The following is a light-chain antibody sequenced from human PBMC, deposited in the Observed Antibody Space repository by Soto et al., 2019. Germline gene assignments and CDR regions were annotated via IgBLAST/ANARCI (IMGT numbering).Light chain of an antibody. CDR3: QQSMSNLGT. J-gene: IGKJ3*01. CDR2: AAS. CDR1: RSISNY. Sequence: DIQMTQSPSSLSASIGERVTINCRASRSISNYLNWFQQKPGEAPKLLIYAASSLPSGVPSRFSGSGSGTDFTLTISSLPREDFATYYCQQSMSNLGTFGPGTKVDIK. V-gene: IGKV1-39*01.